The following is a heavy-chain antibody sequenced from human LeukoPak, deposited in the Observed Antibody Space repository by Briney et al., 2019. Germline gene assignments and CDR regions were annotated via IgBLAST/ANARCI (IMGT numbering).Heavy chain of an antibody. Sequence: GGSLRLSCAASGFTFSNAWMSWVRQAPGKGLEWVANIKQDGSEKYYVDSVKGRFTISRDNAKNTLYLQMNSLRAEDTAVYYCAREAGYCSSTSCTYFDYWGQGTLVTVSS. CDR1: GFTFSNAW. CDR2: IKQDGSEK. J-gene: IGHJ4*02. V-gene: IGHV3-7*01. CDR3: AREAGYCSSTSCTYFDY. D-gene: IGHD2-2*01.